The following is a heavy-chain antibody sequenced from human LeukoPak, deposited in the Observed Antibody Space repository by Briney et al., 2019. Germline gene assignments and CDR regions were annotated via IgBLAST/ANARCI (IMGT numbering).Heavy chain of an antibody. Sequence: GRSLRLSCAASGFTFSSYGMHWVRQAPGKGLEWVAVISYDGSNKYYADSVKGRFTISRDNSKNTLYLQMNSLRAEDTAVYYCAKDYDILTGCLDYWGQGTLVTVSS. V-gene: IGHV3-30*18. D-gene: IGHD3-9*01. CDR2: ISYDGSNK. CDR1: GFTFSSYG. J-gene: IGHJ4*02. CDR3: AKDYDILTGCLDY.